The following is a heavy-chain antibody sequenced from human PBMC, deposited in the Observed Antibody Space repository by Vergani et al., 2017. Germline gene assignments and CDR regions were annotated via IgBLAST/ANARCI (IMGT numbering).Heavy chain of an antibody. V-gene: IGHV4-59*01. CDR1: GFTFSNAW. CDR2: IYYSGST. D-gene: IGHD5-18*01. CDR3: ASIGGAMVHFDY. Sequence: VQLVESGGGLVKPGGSLRLSCAASGFTFSNAWMSWIRQPPGKGLEWIGYIYYSGSTNYNPSLKSRVTISVDTSKNQFSLKLSSVTAADTAVYYCASIGGAMVHFDYWGQGTLVTVSS. J-gene: IGHJ4*02.